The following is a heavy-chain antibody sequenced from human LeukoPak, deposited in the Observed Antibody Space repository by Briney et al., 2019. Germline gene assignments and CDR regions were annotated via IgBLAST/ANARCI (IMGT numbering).Heavy chain of an antibody. Sequence: GGSLRLSCVASGFTVSSNYMSWVRQAPGKGLEWVSVIYSGGSTYYADSVKGRFTISRDNSKNTLYLQMNSLRAEDTAVYYCARVERIAAAFDPWGQGTLVTVSS. CDR3: ARVERIAAAFDP. D-gene: IGHD6-13*01. CDR2: IYSGGST. CDR1: GFTVSSNY. J-gene: IGHJ5*02. V-gene: IGHV3-53*01.